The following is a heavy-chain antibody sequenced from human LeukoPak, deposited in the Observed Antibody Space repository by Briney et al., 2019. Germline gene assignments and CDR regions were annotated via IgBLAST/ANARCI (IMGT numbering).Heavy chain of an antibody. CDR2: IWYDGSNK. J-gene: IGHJ5*02. Sequence: GGSLRLSCAASGFTFSSYGMHWVRQAPGKGLEWVAVIWYDGSNKYYADSVKGRFTISRDNSRNMLYLQMNSLRAEDTAVYYSARGRAAAGARRLNWFDPWGQGTLVTVSS. D-gene: IGHD6-13*01. CDR3: ARGRAAAGARRLNWFDP. CDR1: GFTFSSYG. V-gene: IGHV3-33*01.